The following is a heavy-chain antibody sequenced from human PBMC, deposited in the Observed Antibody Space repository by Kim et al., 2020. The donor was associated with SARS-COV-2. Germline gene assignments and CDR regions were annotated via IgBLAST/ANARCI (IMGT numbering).Heavy chain of an antibody. D-gene: IGHD6-13*01. CDR2: ISSSSSTI. Sequence: GGSLRLSCAASGFTFSSYSMNWVRQAPGKGLEWVSYISSSSSTIYYADSVKGRFTISRDNAKNSLYLQMNSLRDEDTAVYYCARDPADSSSWYRYYYGMDVWGPGTTVTVSS. V-gene: IGHV3-48*02. J-gene: IGHJ6*02. CDR3: ARDPADSSSWYRYYYGMDV. CDR1: GFTFSSYS.